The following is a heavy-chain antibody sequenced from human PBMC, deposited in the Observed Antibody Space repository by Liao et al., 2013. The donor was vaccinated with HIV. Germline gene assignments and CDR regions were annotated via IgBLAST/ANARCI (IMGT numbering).Heavy chain of an antibody. J-gene: IGHJ1*01. V-gene: IGHV4-30-4*08. CDR1: GGSVTSGEYY. Sequence: QVQLQESGPGLVKPSQTLSLTCSVSGGSVTSGEYYWSWIRQPPGRGLEWIGYMSYSGSTYYNPSLTGRITISLASSKNLFSLNLTSVTAADTALYYCARVEGDYYDSLPAEYFQHWGQGTLVTVSS. D-gene: IGHD3-22*01. CDR2: MSYSGST. CDR3: ARVEGDYYDSLPAEYFQH.